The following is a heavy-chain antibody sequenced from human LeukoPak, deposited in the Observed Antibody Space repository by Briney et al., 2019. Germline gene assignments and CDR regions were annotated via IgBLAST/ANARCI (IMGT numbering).Heavy chain of an antibody. V-gene: IGHV5-51*01. CDR1: GYSFTSYW. CDR3: ARHTRTTRDYYYMDV. D-gene: IGHD1-7*01. Sequence: GESLKISCKGSGYSFTSYWIAWVRQMPGKGLESMGIIYPGDSDTRYSPSFQGQVTISADKSISTAYLQWSSLKASDTTMYYCARHTRTTRDYYYMDVWGKGTTVTVSS. J-gene: IGHJ6*03. CDR2: IYPGDSDT.